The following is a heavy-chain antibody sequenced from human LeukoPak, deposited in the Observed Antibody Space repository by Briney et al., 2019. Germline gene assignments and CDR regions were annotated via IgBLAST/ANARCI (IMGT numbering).Heavy chain of an antibody. J-gene: IGHJ6*03. D-gene: IGHD6-6*01. Sequence: GGSLSFSCAGSGFTFSSYSMNWVRQAPGKGLEWVSSISSSSSYIYYADSVKGRFTISRDNAKNSLYLQMNSLRAEDTAVYYCARETRADYSSSSVGYYYYYMDVWGKGTTVTVSS. CDR1: GFTFSSYS. V-gene: IGHV3-21*01. CDR2: ISSSSSYI. CDR3: ARETRADYSSSSVGYYYYYMDV.